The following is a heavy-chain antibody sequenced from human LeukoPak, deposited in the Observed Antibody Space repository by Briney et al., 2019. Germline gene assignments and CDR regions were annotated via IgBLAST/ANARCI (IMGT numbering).Heavy chain of an antibody. D-gene: IGHD3-22*01. CDR1: GFTFSSYG. CDR3: ARQDSSGYSSDFFDY. V-gene: IGHV3-30*02. J-gene: IGHJ4*02. CDR2: IRYDGSNK. Sequence: PGGSLRLSCAASGFTFSSYGMHWVRQAPGKGLEWVAFIRYDGSNKYYADSVKGRSTISRDNSKNTLYLQMNSLRAEDTAVYYCARQDSSGYSSDFFDYWGQGTLVTVSS.